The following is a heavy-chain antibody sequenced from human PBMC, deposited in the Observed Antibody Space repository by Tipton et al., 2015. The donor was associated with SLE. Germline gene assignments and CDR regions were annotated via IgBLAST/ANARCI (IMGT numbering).Heavy chain of an antibody. J-gene: IGHJ4*02. CDR3: ASTPYSSSWYYFDY. CDR2: IYHSGST. CDR1: GYSISSGYY. Sequence: TLSLTCAVSGYSISSGYYWGWIRQPPGKGLEWIGSIYHSGSTYYNPSLKSRVTISVDTSKNQFSLKLSSVTAADTAVYYCASTPYSSSWYYFDYWGQGTLVTVSS. V-gene: IGHV4-38-2*01. D-gene: IGHD6-13*01.